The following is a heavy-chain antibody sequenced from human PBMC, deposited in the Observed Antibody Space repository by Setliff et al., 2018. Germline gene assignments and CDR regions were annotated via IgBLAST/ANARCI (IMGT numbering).Heavy chain of an antibody. CDR2: IHRGVS. D-gene: IGHD3-22*01. CDR3: ARGGVTNYYDSSGIPDAFDI. J-gene: IGHJ3*02. V-gene: IGHV3-66*01. CDR1: EFPVSSNS. Sequence: GGSLRLSFAASEFPVSSNSISWVRQAPGKGPGWVSVIHRGVSHYADSVTGRFTISRDNSKNTLYLQMSSLRAEDTAVYYCARGGVTNYYDSSGIPDAFDIWGQGTMVTVS.